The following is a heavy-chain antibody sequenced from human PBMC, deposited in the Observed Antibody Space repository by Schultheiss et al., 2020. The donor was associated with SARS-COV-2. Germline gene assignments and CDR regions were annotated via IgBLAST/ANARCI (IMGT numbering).Heavy chain of an antibody. Sequence: GGSLRLSCAASGFTFSTYDMTWVRQAPGKGLEWVSAISGSGVSTYYPDSVKGRFTISRDNSKNTLYLQMNSLRAEDTAVYYCATSKYQLPSDAFDIWGQGTMVTVSS. CDR3: ATSKYQLPSDAFDI. V-gene: IGHV3-23*01. CDR2: ISGSGVST. D-gene: IGHD2-2*01. J-gene: IGHJ3*02. CDR1: GFTFSTYD.